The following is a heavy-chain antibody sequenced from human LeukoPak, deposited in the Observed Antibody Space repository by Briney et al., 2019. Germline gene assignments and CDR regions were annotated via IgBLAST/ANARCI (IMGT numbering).Heavy chain of an antibody. V-gene: IGHV6-1*01. CDR3: ARAVTSSSSWYKWVNWFDP. Sequence: SQTLSLTCAISGDSVSSNSAAWNWIRQSPSRGLEWLGRTYYRSKWYNDYAVSVKSRITINPDTSKNQFSLKLSSVTAADTAVYYCARAVTSSSSWYKWVNWFDPWGQGTLVTVSS. CDR2: TYYRSKWYN. CDR1: GDSVSSNSAA. J-gene: IGHJ5*02. D-gene: IGHD6-13*01.